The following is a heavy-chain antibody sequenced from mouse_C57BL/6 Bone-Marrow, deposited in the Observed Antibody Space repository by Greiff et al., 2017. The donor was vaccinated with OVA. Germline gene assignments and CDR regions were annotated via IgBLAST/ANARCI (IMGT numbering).Heavy chain of an antibody. CDR2: IDPSDSYT. CDR3: ARERVITTVVATRYFDV. D-gene: IGHD1-1*01. Sequence: VQLQQPGAELVKPGASVKLSCKASGYTFTSYWMQWVKQRPGQGLEWIGEIDPSDSYTNYNQKFQGKATLTVDTSSSTAYMQLSSLTSEDSAVYYCARERVITTVVATRYFDVWGTGTTVTVSS. V-gene: IGHV1-50*01. CDR1: GYTFTSYW. J-gene: IGHJ1*03.